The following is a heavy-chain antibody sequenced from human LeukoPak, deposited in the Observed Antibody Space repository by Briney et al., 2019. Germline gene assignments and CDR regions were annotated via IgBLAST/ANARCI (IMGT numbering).Heavy chain of an antibody. CDR3: ASLAVPFGWYGGSYYWYMDV. J-gene: IGHJ6*03. Sequence: SETLSLTCTVSGGSIRDFYWSWIRQSPQRRLEFIGYIQNSGSAEYNPSLKSRVTISVDTSKSQFSLKLKPVTAADTAVYYCASLAVPFGWYGGSYYWYMDVWGKGTTVTVSS. D-gene: IGHD6-19*01. CDR2: IQNSGSA. CDR1: GGSIRDFY. V-gene: IGHV4-59*01.